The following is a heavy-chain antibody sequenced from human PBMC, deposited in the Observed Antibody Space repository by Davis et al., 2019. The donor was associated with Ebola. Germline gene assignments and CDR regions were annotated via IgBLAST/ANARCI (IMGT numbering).Heavy chain of an antibody. Sequence: MPSETLSLTCTVSGGSISSYYWSWIRQPPGKGLEWIGYIYYSGSTNYNPSLKSRVTISVDTSKNQFSLKLSSVTAADTAVYYCARKGLTMPRGWFDPWGQGTLVTVSS. V-gene: IGHV4-59*01. CDR1: GGSISSYY. J-gene: IGHJ5*02. CDR2: IYYSGST. D-gene: IGHD4/OR15-4a*01. CDR3: ARKGLTMPRGWFDP.